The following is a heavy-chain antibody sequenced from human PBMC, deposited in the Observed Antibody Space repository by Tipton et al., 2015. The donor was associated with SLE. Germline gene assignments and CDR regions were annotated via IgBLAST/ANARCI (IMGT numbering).Heavy chain of an antibody. CDR2: ISYDGSNK. D-gene: IGHD4-17*01. J-gene: IGHJ3*02. Sequence: SLRLSCAASGFTFSSYAMHWVRQAPGKGLEWVAVISYDGSNKYYADSVKGRFTISRDNAKNSLYLQMNSLRAEDMALYYCAKDQYGDYDEGGAFDIWGQGTMVTVSS. V-gene: IGHV3-30*04. CDR1: GFTFSSYA. CDR3: AKDQYGDYDEGGAFDI.